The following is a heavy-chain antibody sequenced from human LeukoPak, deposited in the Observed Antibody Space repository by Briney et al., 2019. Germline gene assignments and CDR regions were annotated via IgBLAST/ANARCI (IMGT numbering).Heavy chain of an antibody. CDR3: AKGLKVVVTARPPDY. CDR1: GFTFSSYW. Sequence: GGSLRLSCAASGFTFSSYWMSWVRQAPGKGLEWVANIKQDGSEKYYVDSVKGRFTISRDNSKNTLYLQMNSLRAEDTAVYYCAKGLKVVVTARPPDYWGQGTLVTVSS. J-gene: IGHJ4*02. V-gene: IGHV3-7*01. D-gene: IGHD2-21*02. CDR2: IKQDGSEK.